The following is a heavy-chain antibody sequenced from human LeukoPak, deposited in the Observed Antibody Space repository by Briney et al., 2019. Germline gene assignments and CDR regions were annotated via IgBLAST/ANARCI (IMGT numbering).Heavy chain of an antibody. CDR3: ARQAYCGGDCSANFDY. D-gene: IGHD2-21*02. J-gene: IGHJ4*02. CDR2: ISPGDSDA. V-gene: IGHV5-51*01. CDR1: GYRFSTYW. Sequence: GESLKISCVGSGYRFSTYWIAWARQMPGKGLEWMGIISPGDSDARYSPSFQGQVTISADKSINTAYLQWSSLKASDTAMYYCARQAYCGGDCSANFDYWGQGTLVTVSS.